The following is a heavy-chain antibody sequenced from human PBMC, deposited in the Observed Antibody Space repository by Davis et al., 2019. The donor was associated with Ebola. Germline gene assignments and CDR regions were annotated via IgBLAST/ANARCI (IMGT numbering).Heavy chain of an antibody. D-gene: IGHD2-15*01. CDR2: IYHSGST. CDR3: ARCGGTGDPKNVVVVGVFDN. CDR1: GYSMTNGYY. V-gene: IGHV4-38-2*01. Sequence: PSETLSLTCAVSGYSMTNGYYWAWIRQPPGKGLEWIGSIYHSGSTYYNSSLKSRATISTDTPKNHFSLNLRSVTAADTALYYCARCGGTGDPKNVVVVGVFDNWGQGTLVTVSS. J-gene: IGHJ4*02.